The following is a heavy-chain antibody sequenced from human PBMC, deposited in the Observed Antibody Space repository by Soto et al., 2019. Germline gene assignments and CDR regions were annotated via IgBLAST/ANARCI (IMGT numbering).Heavy chain of an antibody. J-gene: IGHJ5*02. V-gene: IGHV4-30-4*01. CDR2: ISFRGST. CDR1: GGSINSGDYY. D-gene: IGHD3-22*01. Sequence: SETLSLTCTVSGGSINSGDYYWSWIRQPPGKGLEWIGCISFRGSTYYNPSLKSRVAISIDTSKNQFSLKLSSVTAADTAVYYCASAFYYYDSSGYYLGGFDPWGQGTLVTVSS. CDR3: ASAFYYYDSSGYYLGGFDP.